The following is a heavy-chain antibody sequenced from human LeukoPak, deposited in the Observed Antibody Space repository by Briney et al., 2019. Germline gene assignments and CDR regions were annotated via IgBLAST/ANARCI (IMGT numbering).Heavy chain of an antibody. V-gene: IGHV3-23*01. CDR2: ISGSGGST. CDR3: ANLQQLVSYFDY. Sequence: PGGSLRLSCAASRFTFSSYAMSWVRQAPGKGLEWVPAISGSGGSTYYADSVKGRFTISRDNSKNTLYLQMNSLRAEDTAVYYCANLQQLVSYFDYWGQGTLVTVSS. J-gene: IGHJ4*02. CDR1: RFTFSSYA. D-gene: IGHD6-13*01.